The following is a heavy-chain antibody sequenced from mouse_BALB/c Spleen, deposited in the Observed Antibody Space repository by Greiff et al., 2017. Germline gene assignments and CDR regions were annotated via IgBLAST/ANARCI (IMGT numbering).Heavy chain of an antibody. Sequence: VMLVESGPGLVAPSQSLSITCTVSGFSLTSYGVHWVRQPPGKGLEWLGVIWAGGSTNYNSALMSRLSISKDNSKSQVFLKMNSLQTDDTAMYYCAREISSYYYFDYWGQGTTLTVSS. CDR2: IWAGGST. CDR3: AREISSYYYFDY. D-gene: IGHD1-1*01. J-gene: IGHJ2*01. CDR1: GFSLTSYG. V-gene: IGHV2-9*02.